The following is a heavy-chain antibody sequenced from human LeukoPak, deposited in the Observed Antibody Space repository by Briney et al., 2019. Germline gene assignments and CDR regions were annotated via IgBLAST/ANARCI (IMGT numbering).Heavy chain of an antibody. Sequence: SESLSLTCTVSGYSISSGYYWGWIRQPPGKVLEWIGSIYHSGSTYYNPSLKSRVTISVDTSKNQFSLKLSSVTAADTAVYYCARGATNYYYYYMDVWGKGTTVTVSS. CDR3: ARGATNYYYYYMDV. V-gene: IGHV4-38-2*02. CDR1: GYSISSGYY. CDR2: IYHSGST. J-gene: IGHJ6*03.